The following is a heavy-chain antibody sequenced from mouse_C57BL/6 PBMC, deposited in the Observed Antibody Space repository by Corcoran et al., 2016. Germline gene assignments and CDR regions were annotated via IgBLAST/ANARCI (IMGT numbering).Heavy chain of an antibody. CDR3: ARERSYGYNYYAMDY. J-gene: IGHJ4*01. V-gene: IGHV9-3*01. Sequence: QIQLVQSGPELKKPGETVKISCKASGYTFTTYGMSWVKQAPGKGLKWMGWINTYSGVPTYADDFKGRFAFSLETSASTAYLQINNLKNEDTATYFCARERSYGYNYYAMDYWGQGTSVTVSS. CDR2: INTYSGVP. D-gene: IGHD2-2*01. CDR1: GYTFTTYG.